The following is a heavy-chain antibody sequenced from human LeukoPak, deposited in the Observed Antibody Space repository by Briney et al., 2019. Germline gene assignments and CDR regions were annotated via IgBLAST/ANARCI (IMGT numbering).Heavy chain of an antibody. D-gene: IGHD3-3*01. Sequence: SETLSLTCAVYGGSFSGYYWSWIRQPPGKGLEWIGEINHSGSTNYNPSLKSRVTISVDTSKNQFSLKLSSVTAADTAVYYCARGQRGTIFGVVIIAQPFDYWGQGTLVTVSS. J-gene: IGHJ4*02. V-gene: IGHV4-34*01. CDR2: INHSGST. CDR3: ARGQRGTIFGVVIIAQPFDY. CDR1: GGSFSGYY.